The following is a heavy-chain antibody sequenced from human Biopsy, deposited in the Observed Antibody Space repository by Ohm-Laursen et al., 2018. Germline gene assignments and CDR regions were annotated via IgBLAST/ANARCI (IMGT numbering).Heavy chain of an antibody. J-gene: IGHJ4*02. CDR1: GFTLTDSG. D-gene: IGHD1-26*01. CDR2: ISYDGSYK. CDR3: ARDALGGGSYRFFY. V-gene: IGHV3-30*03. Sequence: SLRLSCAASGFTLTDSGMHWVRQAPGKGLEWVALISYDGSYKNYGDSVKGRFTISRDNSKNMLYLQMNTLRDADTAVYYCARDALGGGSYRFFYWGQGSLVTVSS.